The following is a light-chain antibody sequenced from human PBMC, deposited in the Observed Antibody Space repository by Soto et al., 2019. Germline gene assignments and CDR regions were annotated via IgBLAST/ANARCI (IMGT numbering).Light chain of an antibody. CDR2: EVS. CDR3: CSYAGSSTFGVV. CDR1: SSDVGSYNL. Sequence: QSALTQPASVSGYPGQSITISCTGTSSDVGSYNLVSWYQQHPGKAPKLMIYEVSKRPSGVSNRFSGSKSGNTASLTISGLQAEDEADYYCCSYAGSSTFGVVFGGGTQLTVL. J-gene: IGLJ2*01. V-gene: IGLV2-23*02.